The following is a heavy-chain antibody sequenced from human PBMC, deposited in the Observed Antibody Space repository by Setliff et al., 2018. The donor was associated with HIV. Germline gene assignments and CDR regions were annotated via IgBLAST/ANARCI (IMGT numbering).Heavy chain of an antibody. D-gene: IGHD3-3*01. J-gene: IGHJ6*02. CDR2: INPHSGDT. CDR1: GYTLTGYY. Sequence: ASVKVSCKASGYTLTGYYMHWVRQAPGQGLEWMGWINPHSGDTNYAQKFQDRVTMTRDTSVNIAYMQLSRLRSDDTAVYYCARAPTLFGVEYYYYFGMDVWGQGTTVTV. CDR3: ARAPTLFGVEYYYYFGMDV. V-gene: IGHV1-2*02.